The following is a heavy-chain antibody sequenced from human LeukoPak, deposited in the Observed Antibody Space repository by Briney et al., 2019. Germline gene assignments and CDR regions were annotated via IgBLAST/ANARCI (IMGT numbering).Heavy chain of an antibody. CDR1: GFTFSSYG. Sequence: PGGSLRLSCAASGFTFSSYGMHWVRQAPGKGLEWVAFIRYDGSNKYYADSVKGRFTISRDNSKNTLYLQMNSLRAEDTAVYYCAKEGYSYEVYYYYYYMDVWGKGTTVTVSS. V-gene: IGHV3-30*02. D-gene: IGHD5-18*01. J-gene: IGHJ6*03. CDR2: IRYDGSNK. CDR3: AKEGYSYEVYYYYYYMDV.